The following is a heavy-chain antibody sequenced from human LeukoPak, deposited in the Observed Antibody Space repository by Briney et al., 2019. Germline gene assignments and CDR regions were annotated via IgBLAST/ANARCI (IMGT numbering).Heavy chain of an antibody. Sequence: ASVTVSCKASGYTFTMNYMHWVRPAPGQGLGWMGVIAPSSGTTSYAQKFQGRVTMTRDTSTSTLYMELSSLTSEDTAVYYCARASGSSAVPFDYWGQGTLVTVSS. CDR1: GYTFTMNY. CDR3: ARASGSSAVPFDY. J-gene: IGHJ4*02. V-gene: IGHV1-46*01. CDR2: IAPSSGTT. D-gene: IGHD3-10*01.